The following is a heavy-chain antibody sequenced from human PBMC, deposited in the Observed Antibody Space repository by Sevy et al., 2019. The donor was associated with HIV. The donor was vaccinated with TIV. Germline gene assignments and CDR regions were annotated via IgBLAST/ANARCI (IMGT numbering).Heavy chain of an antibody. CDR2: IYHTGAA. J-gene: IGHJ4*02. D-gene: IGHD3-10*01. CDR3: ARWYGNNFDY. Sequence: AETLSLTCTVSGGTISSSSYRWGWIRQPPGKGLEWVGSIYHTGAADENPSLKRRVTMSVDTSKNQFSLQVGSMTAADTALYYCARWYGNNFDYWGQGALVSVSS. V-gene: IGHV4-39*01. CDR1: GGTISSSSYR.